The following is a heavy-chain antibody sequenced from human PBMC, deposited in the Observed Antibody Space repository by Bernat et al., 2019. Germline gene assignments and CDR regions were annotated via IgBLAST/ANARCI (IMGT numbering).Heavy chain of an antibody. D-gene: IGHD3-10*01. CDR3: ARAGLQGADFDY. Sequence: QVQLQESGPGLVKPSETPSLTCTVSGGSISSYYWSWIRQPPGKGLEWIGYIYYSGSTNYNPSLKSRVTISVDTSKNQFSLKLSSVTAADTAVYYCARAGLQGADFDYWGQGTLVTVSS. CDR2: IYYSGST. CDR1: GGSISSYY. V-gene: IGHV4-59*01. J-gene: IGHJ4*02.